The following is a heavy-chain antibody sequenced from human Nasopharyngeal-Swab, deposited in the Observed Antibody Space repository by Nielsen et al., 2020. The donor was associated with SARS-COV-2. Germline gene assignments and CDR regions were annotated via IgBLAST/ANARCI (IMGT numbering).Heavy chain of an antibody. V-gene: IGHV4-39*01. CDR2: IYYSGST. D-gene: IGHD5-18*01. J-gene: IGHJ4*02. Sequence: SETLSLTCTVSGGSISSSSYYWGWIRQPPGKGLEWIGSIYYSGSTYYNPSLKSRVTISVDTSKNQFSLKLSSVTAADTAVYYCARARGYSYGLGGFDYWGQGTLVTVSS. CDR1: GGSISSSSYY. CDR3: ARARGYSYGLGGFDY.